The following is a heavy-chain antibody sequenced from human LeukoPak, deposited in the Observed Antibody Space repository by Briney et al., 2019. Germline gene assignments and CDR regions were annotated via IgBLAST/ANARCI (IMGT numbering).Heavy chain of an antibody. J-gene: IGHJ6*03. Sequence: SVKVSCKASGGTFSSYAISWVRQAPGQGLEWMGGINPIFGTANYAQKFQGRVTITADKSTSTAYMELSSLRSEDTAVYYCARGPSTGSYYYYYMDVWGKGTTVTVSS. CDR1: GGTFSSYA. V-gene: IGHV1-69*06. CDR2: INPIFGTA. D-gene: IGHD4-11*01. CDR3: ARGPSTGSYYYYYMDV.